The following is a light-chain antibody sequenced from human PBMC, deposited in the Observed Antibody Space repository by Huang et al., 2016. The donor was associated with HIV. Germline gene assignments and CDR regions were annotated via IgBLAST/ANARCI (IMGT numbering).Light chain of an antibody. CDR1: QSRFYRSNNKNS. CDR3: QQYYYTPLT. Sequence: DIVMTQSPDSLTVSLGERATINCKSSQSRFYRSNNKNSLAWYQQKPGQPPKLLIYWASTRESGVPDRFSGSGSGTDFTLTISSPQAEDVAMYYCQQYYYTPLTFGQGTKLEIK. CDR2: WAS. V-gene: IGKV4-1*01. J-gene: IGKJ2*01.